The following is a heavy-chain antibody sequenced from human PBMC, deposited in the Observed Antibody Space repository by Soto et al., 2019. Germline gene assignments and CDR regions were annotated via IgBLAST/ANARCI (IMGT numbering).Heavy chain of an antibody. CDR3: ARGRWIVLMVYAWRNSWFDP. Sequence: QVQLQQWGAGLLKPSETLSLTCAVYGGSFSGYYWSWIRQPPGKGLEWIGEINHSGSTNYNPSLKSRVTISVDTSKNQFSLKLSSVTAADTAVYYCARGRWIVLMVYAWRNSWFDPWGQGTLVTVSS. V-gene: IGHV4-34*01. J-gene: IGHJ5*02. CDR2: INHSGST. D-gene: IGHD2-8*01. CDR1: GGSFSGYY.